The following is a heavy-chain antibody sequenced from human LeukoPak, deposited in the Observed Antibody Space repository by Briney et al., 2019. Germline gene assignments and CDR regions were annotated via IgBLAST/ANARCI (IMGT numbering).Heavy chain of an antibody. CDR2: INRDGSST. J-gene: IGHJ4*02. V-gene: IGHV3-74*01. CDR1: GFTFSSYW. Sequence: PGGSLRLSCAASGFTFSSYWMHWVRQAPGKGLVWVSRINRDGSSTSYADSVKGRFTISRDNAKKTLYLQMNSLRAEDTAVYYCARSLRLGELSYHDYWGQGTLVTVSS. CDR3: ARSLRLGELSYHDY. D-gene: IGHD3-16*02.